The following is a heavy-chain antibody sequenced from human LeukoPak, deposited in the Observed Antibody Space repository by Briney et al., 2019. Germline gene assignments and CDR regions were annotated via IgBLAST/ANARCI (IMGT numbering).Heavy chain of an antibody. J-gene: IGHJ4*02. CDR1: GYTFTDYD. CDR2: VSPYNGHT. CDR3: ARNGRVRRVVKDLFEY. D-gene: IGHD3-10*01. Sequence: ASVKVSCKTSGYTFTDYDITWVRQAPGQGLEWMGRVSPYNGHTYYSQRFQDRVTITKDTSTGTAYMDLRNLRTDDTAMYYCARNGRVRRVVKDLFEYWGQGTLVAVSS. V-gene: IGHV1-18*01.